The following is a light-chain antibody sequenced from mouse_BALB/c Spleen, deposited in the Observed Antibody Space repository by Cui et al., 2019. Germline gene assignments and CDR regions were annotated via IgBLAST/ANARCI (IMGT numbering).Light chain of an antibody. Sequence: QIVLTQSPAIMSASPGEKVTMTCSASSSVSYMYWYHQKPGSPPRLLIYDTSNLASGVPVRFSGSGSGTSYSLTISRMEAEDAATYYCQQWSSYPRTFGGGTKLEIK. CDR3: QQWSSYPRT. CDR2: DTS. V-gene: IGKV4-55*01. CDR1: SSVSY. J-gene: IGKJ1*01.